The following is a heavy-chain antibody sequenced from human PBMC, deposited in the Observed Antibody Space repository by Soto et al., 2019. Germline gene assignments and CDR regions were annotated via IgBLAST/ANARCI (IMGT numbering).Heavy chain of an antibody. CDR3: ARYNLEPYYFDY. J-gene: IGHJ4*02. CDR2: ISYDGSNK. V-gene: IGHV3-30*03. D-gene: IGHD3-3*01. Sequence: AGGSLRLSCAASGFTFSSYGMHWGRPAPGKGLEWVAVISYDGSNKYYADSVKGRFTISRDNSKNTLYLQMNSLRAEDTAVYYCARYNLEPYYFDYWGQGTLVTVSS. CDR1: GFTFSSYG.